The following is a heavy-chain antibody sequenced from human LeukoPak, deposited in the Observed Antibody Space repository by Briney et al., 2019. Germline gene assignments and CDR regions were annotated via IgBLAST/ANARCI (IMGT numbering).Heavy chain of an antibody. D-gene: IGHD4-17*01. Sequence: ASVKVSCKASGYTFTSYDINWVRQATGQGLEWMGWMNPNSGNTGYAQKFQGRVTMTRNTSISAAYMELSSLRSEDTALYYCARVTTVKNGYVYRGEGTLVTVSS. V-gene: IGHV1-8*01. CDR3: ARVTTVKNGYVY. CDR1: GYTFTSYD. CDR2: MNPNSGNT. J-gene: IGHJ4*02.